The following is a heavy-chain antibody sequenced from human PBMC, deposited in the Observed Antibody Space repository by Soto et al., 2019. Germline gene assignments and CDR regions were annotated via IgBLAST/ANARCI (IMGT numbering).Heavy chain of an antibody. CDR3: ARGRGWFGPVFDY. D-gene: IGHD3-10*01. CDR1: GGSFSGYY. CDR2: INHSGST. Sequence: QVQLQQWGAGLLKRSETLSLTCAVYGGSFSGYYWSWIRQPPGKGLEWIGEINHSGSTNYNPSLRSRVTISVDTSKNQFSLKLSSVTAADTAVYYCARGRGWFGPVFDYWGQGTLVTVSS. J-gene: IGHJ4*02. V-gene: IGHV4-34*01.